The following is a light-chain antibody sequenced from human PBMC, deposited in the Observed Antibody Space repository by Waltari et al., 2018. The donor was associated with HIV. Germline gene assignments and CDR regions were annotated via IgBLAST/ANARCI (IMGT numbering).Light chain of an antibody. V-gene: IGKV1-33*01. CDR3: LQYDNLPFT. CDR2: DAS. J-gene: IGKJ3*01. CDR1: QDISKY. Sequence: DIQLTQSPSSLSASIGDRVTITRQASQDISKYLHWDQQKPGKAPKVLIYDASNLQTGVPSRFSGSGSETDFSFTIISLLPEDIATYYCLQYDNLPFTFGPGTKVDIK.